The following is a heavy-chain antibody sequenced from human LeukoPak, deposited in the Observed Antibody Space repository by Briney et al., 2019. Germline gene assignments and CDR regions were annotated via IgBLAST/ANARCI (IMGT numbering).Heavy chain of an antibody. CDR1: GFTFDDYA. CDR3: AKAVDSSSWYYFDY. J-gene: IGHJ4*02. CDR2: ISWNSGSI. V-gene: IGHV3-9*03. D-gene: IGHD6-13*01. Sequence: QPGGSLRLSCAASGFTFDDYAMHWVRQAPGKGLEWVSGISWNSGSIGYADSVKGRFTISRDNAKNSLYLQMNSLRAEDMALYYCAKAVDSSSWYYFDYWGQGTLVTVSS.